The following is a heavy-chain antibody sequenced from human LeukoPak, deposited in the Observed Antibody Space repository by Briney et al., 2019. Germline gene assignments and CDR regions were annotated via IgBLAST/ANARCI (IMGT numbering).Heavy chain of an antibody. V-gene: IGHV3-21*06. D-gene: IGHD3-10*01. Sequence: PGGSLRLSCAASGFTFSNAWMNWVRQAPGKGLEWVSFTDTSGNYIYYGDSVKGRFTISRDNARNLLFLQMNGLRAEDTAVYYCARGRSITLLRGVAMSDGFDIWGQGAMVAVSS. CDR2: TDTSGNYI. CDR3: ARGRSITLLRGVAMSDGFDI. CDR1: GFTFSNAW. J-gene: IGHJ3*02.